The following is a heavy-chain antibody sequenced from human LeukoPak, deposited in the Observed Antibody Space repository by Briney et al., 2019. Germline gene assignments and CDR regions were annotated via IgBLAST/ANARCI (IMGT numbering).Heavy chain of an antibody. CDR2: IYSSGST. J-gene: IGHJ4*02. CDR3: ARVKASSTSWTFDQ. V-gene: IGHV4-4*07. Sequence: SETLSLTCSVSGGSTNSYYWSWIRQSGGKGLEWIGRIYSSGSTVYNPSLNSRLTMSIDTSKDQFSLTLKSVTATDTAVYYCARVKASSTSWTFDQWGQGALVTVSS. D-gene: IGHD2-2*01. CDR1: GGSTNSYY.